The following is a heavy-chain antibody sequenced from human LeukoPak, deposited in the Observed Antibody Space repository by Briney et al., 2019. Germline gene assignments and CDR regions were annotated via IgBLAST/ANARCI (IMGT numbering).Heavy chain of an antibody. D-gene: IGHD5-12*01. J-gene: IGHJ4*02. CDR1: GFTFSSYG. CDR2: ISRDGTNK. V-gene: IGHV3-30*03. Sequence: PGGSLRLSCAASGFTFSSYGMHWVRQAPGKGLGWVAVISRDGTNKYYADSVKGRFTISRDNSKDTLYLEMSSLSAEDTAVYTCATKLDRLASSDYWGQGALVTVSS. CDR3: ATKLDRLASSDY.